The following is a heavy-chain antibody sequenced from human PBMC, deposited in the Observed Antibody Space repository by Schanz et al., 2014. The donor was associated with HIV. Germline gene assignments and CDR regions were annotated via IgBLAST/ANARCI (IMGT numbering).Heavy chain of an antibody. CDR1: GYTFTAYY. CDR2: INPYNSKT. D-gene: IGHD4-17*01. J-gene: IGHJ3*02. V-gene: IGHV1-2*02. Sequence: QVQLVQSGAEVKKPGASVKVSCKASGYTFTAYYIHWVRQAPGQGLEWMGWINPYNSKTIYAKKFQGRVIMTTDTSTDTAYMELRSLRSDDTAVYYCARGERTVHDAFDIWGQGTMVTVSS. CDR3: ARGERTVHDAFDI.